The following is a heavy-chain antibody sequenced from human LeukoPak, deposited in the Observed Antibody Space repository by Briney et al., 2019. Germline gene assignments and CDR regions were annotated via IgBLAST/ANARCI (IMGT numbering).Heavy chain of an antibody. CDR2: INPNSGGT. CDR3: ARGSSGRGDWFDP. CDR1: GYTFTGYY. V-gene: IGHV1-2*04. Sequence: ASLKVSCKASGYTFTGYYMHWVRQAPGQGLEWMGWINPNSGGTNYAQKFQGWVTMTRDTSISTAYMELSRLRSDDTAVYYCARGSSGRGDWFDPWGQGTLVTVSS. J-gene: IGHJ5*02.